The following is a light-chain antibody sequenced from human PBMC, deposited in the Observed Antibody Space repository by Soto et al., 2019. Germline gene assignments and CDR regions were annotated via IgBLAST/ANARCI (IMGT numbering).Light chain of an antibody. CDR1: SSDVGGYNY. Sequence: QSVLTQPASVSGSPGQSITISCTGTSSDVGGYNYVSWYQHHPGKAPKLMIFDVSNRPSGASNRFSGSKSGNTASLTISGLQPEDEADYYCSSYTTSNTRQIVFVTGTKVTVL. J-gene: IGLJ1*01. CDR2: DVS. V-gene: IGLV2-14*03. CDR3: SSYTTSNTRQIV.